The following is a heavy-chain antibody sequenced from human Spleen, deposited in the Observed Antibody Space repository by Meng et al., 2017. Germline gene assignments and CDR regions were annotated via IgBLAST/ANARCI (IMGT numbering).Heavy chain of an antibody. CDR1: GGSISSSNW. CDR2: IYHSGIT. V-gene: IGHV4-4*02. Sequence: QVLLQESVSGLVKPSGTLSRTCAVSGGSISSSNWWSWVRQPPGKGLEWIGKIYHSGITIYNPSLKSRVTMSVDNSKNQFSLKLNSMTAADTAVYYCARDPTGGEDHQRVWGQGTLVTVSS. J-gene: IGHJ4*02. D-gene: IGHD1-14*01. CDR3: ARDPTGGEDHQRV.